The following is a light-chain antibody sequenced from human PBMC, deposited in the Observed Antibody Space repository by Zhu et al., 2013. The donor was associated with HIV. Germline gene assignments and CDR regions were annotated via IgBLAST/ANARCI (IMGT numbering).Light chain of an antibody. J-gene: IGLJ3*02. Sequence: QLVLTQPPSASASLGASVRLTCTLSSGHSSYVIAWHQQQAEKGPRLLMTVNSAGTHTKADGVPDRFSGSSSGAERYLSISTLQSEDEAVYYCQTWGSAWIFGGGTEADRP. CDR1: SGHSSYV. CDR3: QTWGSAWI. CDR2: VNSAGTH. V-gene: IGLV4-69*01.